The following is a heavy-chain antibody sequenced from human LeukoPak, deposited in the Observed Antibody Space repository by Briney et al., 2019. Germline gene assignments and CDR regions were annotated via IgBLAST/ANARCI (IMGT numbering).Heavy chain of an antibody. J-gene: IGHJ4*02. CDR3: ATLYVDIVATQWY. CDR1: GFTFSDYY. Sequence: GGSLRLSCAASGFTFSDYYMSWIRQAPGKGLEWVSYISSSGSTIYYADSVKGRFTISRDNAKNSLYLQMNSLRAEDTAVYYCATLYVDIVATQWYWGQGTLVTVSS. V-gene: IGHV3-11*01. D-gene: IGHD5-12*01. CDR2: ISSSGSTI.